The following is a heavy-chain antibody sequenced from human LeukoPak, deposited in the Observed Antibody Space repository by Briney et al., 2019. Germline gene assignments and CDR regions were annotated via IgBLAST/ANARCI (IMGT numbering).Heavy chain of an antibody. J-gene: IGHJ6*04. V-gene: IGHV3-23*01. CDR3: AKGYSSSWSAPDV. CDR1: GFTFSSYA. CDR2: LYDSGATT. Sequence: GGSLRLSCAASGFTFSSYAMSWVRQAPGKGLEWVSDLYDSGATTPYADSVKGRFTISRDNSKNTLYLQMNSLRAEDTAVYYCAKGYSSSWSAPDVWGKGTTITVSS. D-gene: IGHD6-13*01.